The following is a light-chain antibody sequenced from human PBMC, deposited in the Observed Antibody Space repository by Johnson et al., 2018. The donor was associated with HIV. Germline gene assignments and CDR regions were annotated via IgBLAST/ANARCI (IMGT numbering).Light chain of an antibody. CDR2: ENN. V-gene: IGLV1-51*02. Sequence: QSVLTQPPSVSAAPGQKVTISCSGSSSNIGNNYVSWYQHLPGTAPKLLIYENNKRPSGIPDRFSGSKSGTSATLGITGLQTGDEADYYGGTWDGSLSAYVFGTGTKVTVL. CDR1: SSNIGNNY. J-gene: IGLJ1*01. CDR3: GTWDGSLSAYV.